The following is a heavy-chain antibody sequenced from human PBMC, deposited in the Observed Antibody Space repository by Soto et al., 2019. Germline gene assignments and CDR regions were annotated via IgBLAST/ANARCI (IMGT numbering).Heavy chain of an antibody. D-gene: IGHD4-17*01. CDR2: IKRKTDGGTT. CDR3: TPSMTTLFDY. V-gene: IGHV3-15*01. CDR1: GFTFSNAW. J-gene: IGHJ4*02. Sequence: EVQLVESGGGLVKPGGSLRLSCAASGFTFSNAWISWVRQAPGKGLEWVGRIKRKTDGGTTDYAAPVKGRFTISRDDSKNTLYLQMNSLKTEDTAVYYCTPSMTTLFDYWGQGTLVTVSS.